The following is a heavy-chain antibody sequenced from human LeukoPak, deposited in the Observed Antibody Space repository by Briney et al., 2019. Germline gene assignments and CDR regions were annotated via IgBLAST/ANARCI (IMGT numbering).Heavy chain of an antibody. CDR2: ITSYNGNT. V-gene: IGHV1-18*01. CDR3: ARDATYDSSGYRAYAI. Sequence: EAAVKVSCKASGYTFTSYGISWVRQAPAQGLEWMGWITSYNGNTNYAQKLQGRVTMTTDTSKSTAYMQLRSLRSDDTAVYYCARDATYDSSGYRAYAIWGQGTMVTVSS. D-gene: IGHD3-22*01. J-gene: IGHJ3*02. CDR1: GYTFTSYG.